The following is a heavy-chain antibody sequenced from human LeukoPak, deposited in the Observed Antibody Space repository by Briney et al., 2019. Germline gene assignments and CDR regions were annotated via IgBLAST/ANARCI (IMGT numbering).Heavy chain of an antibody. CDR1: GYIFSNYW. V-gene: IGHV5-51*01. CDR2: IYPSDSDT. CDR3: ARRPKYGSESYGFDY. J-gene: IGHJ4*02. Sequence: GESLKICCKGSGYIFSNYWIGWVRQMPGKGLDWMGYIYPSDSDTRYSPSFRGQVTISADTSINTAYLQWRSLRASDTAIYYCARRPKYGSESYGFDYWGQGTLVTASS. D-gene: IGHD3-10*01.